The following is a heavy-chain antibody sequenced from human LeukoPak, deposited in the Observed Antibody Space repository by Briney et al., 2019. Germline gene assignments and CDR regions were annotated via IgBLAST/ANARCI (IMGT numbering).Heavy chain of an antibody. V-gene: IGHV1-3*01. CDR3: ARPYKQQPDFDH. J-gene: IGHJ4*02. D-gene: IGHD1-14*01. CDR1: GYTFTRYT. CDR2: VNAGNGDT. Sequence: GASVKVSCKASGYTFTRYTMHWVRQAPGQRLEWMGWVNAGNGDTEYSQKFQGRITITRDTSADTVYMELSSLRSEDTAVYYCARPYKQQPDFDHWGQGTLVTVSS.